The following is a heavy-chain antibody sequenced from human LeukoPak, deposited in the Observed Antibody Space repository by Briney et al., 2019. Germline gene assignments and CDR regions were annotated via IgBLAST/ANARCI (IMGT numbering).Heavy chain of an antibody. V-gene: IGHV3-21*06. D-gene: IGHD2-21*02. CDR1: GFTFDLHS. CDR3: ARVLYCGGGCHLDL. Sequence: GGSLRLSCAASGFTFDLHSFNWVRQAPGKGLEWVASICGTTDSIHYADSLKGRFSISRDNDKNTLYLQMNSLRAEDTAVYFCARVLYCGGGCHLDLWGQGTLVTVSP. CDR2: ICGTTDSI. J-gene: IGHJ4*01.